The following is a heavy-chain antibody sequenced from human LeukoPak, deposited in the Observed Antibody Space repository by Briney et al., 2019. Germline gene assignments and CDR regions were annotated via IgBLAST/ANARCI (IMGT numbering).Heavy chain of an antibody. CDR1: GFTVSSSY. D-gene: IGHD6-19*01. CDR3: ARVGVGTVAGNYFDD. Sequence: PGGSLRLSCTASGFTVSSSYMTWVRQAPGKGLEWVSLIYGGGGTYYADSVKGRFTIPRHNSENTLYLEMNSLRPEDTAVYYCARVGVGTVAGNYFDDWGQGTLVTVSS. CDR2: IYGGGGT. V-gene: IGHV3-53*04. J-gene: IGHJ4*02.